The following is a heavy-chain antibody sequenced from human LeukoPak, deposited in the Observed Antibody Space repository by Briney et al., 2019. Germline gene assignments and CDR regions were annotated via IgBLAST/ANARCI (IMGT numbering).Heavy chain of an antibody. CDR1: GFTSSRYG. CDR2: IWNDGSNK. J-gene: IGHJ5*02. CDR3: ARDYIAVAVADHPGGNWFDP. V-gene: IGHV3-33*01. Sequence: GGSLRLSCAASGFTSSRYGMHGVRQAPGKGLEWVAVIWNDGSNKYYADSVKGRFTISRDNYKSMLYLQMDSLRDEDTALYYCARDYIAVAVADHPGGNWFDPRGQEALVTVSS. D-gene: IGHD6-19*01.